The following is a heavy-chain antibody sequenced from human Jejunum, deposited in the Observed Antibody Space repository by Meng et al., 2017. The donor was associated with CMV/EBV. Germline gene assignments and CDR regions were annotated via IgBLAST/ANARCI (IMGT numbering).Heavy chain of an antibody. V-gene: IGHV3-23*01. D-gene: IGHD2-2*01. Sequence: YSTYAMNCVREAPGQGLEWVSGISDSGDSTYYTDSVKSRFTISRDNSQNTLYLHMSSLRAEDTAVYFCAKGGTLNVVVPDASWAIGYWGQGTLVTVSS. CDR1: YSTYA. J-gene: IGHJ4*02. CDR2: ISDSGDST. CDR3: AKGGTLNVVVPDASWAIGY.